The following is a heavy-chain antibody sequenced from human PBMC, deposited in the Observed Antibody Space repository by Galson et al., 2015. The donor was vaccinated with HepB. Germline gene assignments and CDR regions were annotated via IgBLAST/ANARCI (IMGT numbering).Heavy chain of an antibody. V-gene: IGHV4-59*08. CDR3: GRQTHHQNPMDV. Sequence: SETLSLTCTVSGGSISDHYWSWIRQSPGKGLEWIGYIYYSDTWTTNYNPSLRSRVTISFDTSNNQVSLELSSVTAADTAMYYCGRQTHHQNPMDVWGRGTPVTV. J-gene: IGHJ6*02. CDR1: GGSISDHY. CDR2: IYYSDTWTT. D-gene: IGHD1-14*01.